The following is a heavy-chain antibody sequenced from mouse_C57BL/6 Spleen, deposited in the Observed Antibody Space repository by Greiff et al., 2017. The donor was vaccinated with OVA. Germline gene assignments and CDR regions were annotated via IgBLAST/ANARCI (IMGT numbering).Heavy chain of an antibody. J-gene: IGHJ2*01. CDR3: ARGELYGVDY. D-gene: IGHD1-1*01. CDR1: GYSITSGYY. Sequence: ESGPGLVKPSQSLSLTCSVTGYSITSGYYWNWIRQFPGNKLEWMGYISYDGSNNYNPSLKNRISITRDTSKNQFFLKLNSVTTEDTATYYCARGELYGVDYWGQGTTLTVSS. CDR2: ISYDGSN. V-gene: IGHV3-6*01.